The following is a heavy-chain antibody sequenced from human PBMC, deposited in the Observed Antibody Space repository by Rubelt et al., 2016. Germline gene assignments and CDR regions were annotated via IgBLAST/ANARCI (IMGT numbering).Heavy chain of an antibody. CDR1: GYSFTSYW. CDR3: GRGNSWYPL. J-gene: IGHJ4*02. CDR2: IDPSDSYI. Sequence: EVQLVQSGAEVKKPGESLKISCKGSGYSFTSYWIGWVRQMPGKGLEWMGRIDPSDSYINYSPSFPGHGTTSADKSISTAYLQWSSLKASDTAMYYCGRGNSWYPLWGQGTLVTVSS. V-gene: IGHV5-10-1*01. D-gene: IGHD6-13*01.